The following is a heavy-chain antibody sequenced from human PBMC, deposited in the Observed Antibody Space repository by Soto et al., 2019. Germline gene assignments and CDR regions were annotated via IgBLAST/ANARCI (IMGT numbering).Heavy chain of an antibody. CDR1: GFTVSSNY. Sequence: EVQLVESGGGLVQPGGSLRLSCAASGFTVSSNYMSWVRQAPGKGLEWVSVIYRGGSTYYADSVKGRFTISRDNSKNTLSLQMTRLRAEDTAVYYCARVGYYGSGSYNFDYWGQGTLVTVSS. CDR2: IYRGGST. V-gene: IGHV3-66*01. D-gene: IGHD3-10*01. J-gene: IGHJ4*02. CDR3: ARVGYYGSGSYNFDY.